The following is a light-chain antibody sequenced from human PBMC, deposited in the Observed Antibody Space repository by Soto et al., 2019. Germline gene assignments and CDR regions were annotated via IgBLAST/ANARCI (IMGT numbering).Light chain of an antibody. CDR3: QQYFDVPFT. V-gene: IGKV4-1*01. CDR1: RSVCYKSNNKNH. Sequence: DIVMTQSPDSLAVSLVESATMKFKCIRSVCYKSNNKNHLAWYQQKPGQPPQLIIYWASTRESGVPERFSGSGSGTDFTLTISSLEAEDVAFYWCQQYFDVPFTFGGGTKVDIK. CDR2: WAS. J-gene: IGKJ4*01.